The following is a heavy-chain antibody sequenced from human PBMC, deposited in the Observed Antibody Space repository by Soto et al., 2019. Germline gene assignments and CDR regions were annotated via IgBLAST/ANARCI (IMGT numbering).Heavy chain of an antibody. CDR2: ISSSGGNT. J-gene: IGHJ3*02. CDR3: AREVRARGFAFDI. V-gene: IGHV3-48*01. Sequence: GGSLRLSCAASGFTFSSYSMNWVRQAPGKGLEWVSYISSSGGNTYYADSVKGRFTISRDNSKNMLYLQMNSLRVEDTAVYYCAREVRARGFAFDIWGQGTMVTVSS. CDR1: GFTFSSYS.